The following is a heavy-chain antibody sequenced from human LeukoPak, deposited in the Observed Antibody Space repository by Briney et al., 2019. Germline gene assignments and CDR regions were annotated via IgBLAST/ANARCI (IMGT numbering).Heavy chain of an antibody. CDR2: ISYDGSNK. Sequence: GGSLRLSCAASGFTFSSYGMHWVRQAPGKGLEWVAVISYDGSNKYYADSVKGRFTISRDNSKNTLYLQMNSLRAEDTAVCYCARAQGKEDYGGRFDPWGQGTLVTVSS. D-gene: IGHD4-23*01. J-gene: IGHJ5*02. CDR3: ARAQGKEDYGGRFDP. CDR1: GFTFSSYG. V-gene: IGHV3-30*03.